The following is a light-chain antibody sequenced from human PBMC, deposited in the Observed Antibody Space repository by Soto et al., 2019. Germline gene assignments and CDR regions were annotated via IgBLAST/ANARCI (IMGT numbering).Light chain of an antibody. CDR3: RSYAGNMNLI. CDR1: SSDVGGHNH. CDR2: EVS. Sequence: QSALTQPPSASGSPGQSVTISCTGSSSDVGGHNHVSWYQQHPGKAPKLMIYEVSKRPSGVPGRFSGSKSVNTASLTVTGLQAEEDADYYCRSYAGNMNLIFGGGTKLTVL. V-gene: IGLV2-8*01. J-gene: IGLJ2*01.